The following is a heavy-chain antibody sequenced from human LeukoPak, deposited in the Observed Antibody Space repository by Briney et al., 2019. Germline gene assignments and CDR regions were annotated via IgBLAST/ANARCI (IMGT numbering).Heavy chain of an antibody. V-gene: IGHV4-39*01. J-gene: IGHJ4*02. CDR3: ASTLRFLPYRRFDY. CDR1: GGSIISSNYY. CDR2: IYQSGSGSS. Sequence: SETLSLTCSVSGGSIISSNYYWGWIRQPPGKGLEWIGSIYQSGSGSSYYNPSLKSRVIISGDTSNNHFSLRLRSVTAAHTAVYYCASTLRFLPYRRFDYWGQGTLVTVPS. D-gene: IGHD3-3*01.